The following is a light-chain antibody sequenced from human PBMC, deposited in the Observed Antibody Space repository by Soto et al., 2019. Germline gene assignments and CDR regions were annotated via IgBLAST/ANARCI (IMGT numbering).Light chain of an antibody. CDR3: QQNYSAPYT. V-gene: IGKV1-39*01. J-gene: IGKJ2*01. CDR2: AAS. Sequence: DIQMTQSPSSLSASVGDRVTITCRASQSIYSSLNWYHQKPGKAPKLLIYAASNLQSGVPSRFSGSGSGTDFTLSISSLQPEDFGTYYCQQNYSAPYTFGQGTKLEI. CDR1: QSIYSS.